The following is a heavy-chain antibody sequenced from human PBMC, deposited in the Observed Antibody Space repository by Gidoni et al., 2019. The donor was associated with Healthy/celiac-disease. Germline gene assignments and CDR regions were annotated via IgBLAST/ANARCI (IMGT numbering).Heavy chain of an antibody. CDR2: IIPIFGTA. D-gene: IGHD3-10*01. CDR3: ARDQHYGSGSYSVDAFDI. V-gene: IGHV1-69*01. Sequence: QVQLVQSGAEVKKPGSSVKVSCKASGGPFSSYAISWVRQAPGQGLEWMGGIIPIFGTANYAQKFQGRVTITADESTSTAYMELSSLRSEDTAVYYCARDQHYGSGSYSVDAFDIWGQGTMVTVSS. J-gene: IGHJ3*02. CDR1: GGPFSSYA.